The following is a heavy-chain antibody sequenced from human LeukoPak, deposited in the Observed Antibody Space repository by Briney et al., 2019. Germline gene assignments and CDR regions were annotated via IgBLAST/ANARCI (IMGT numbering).Heavy chain of an antibody. CDR1: GFTFNSYG. J-gene: IGHJ3*02. V-gene: IGHV3-30*18. CDR3: AKIPAGGGDSARAFGI. CDR2: ISYDGSNK. D-gene: IGHD2-21*02. Sequence: GGSLRLSCAASGFTFNSYGMHWVRQAPGKGLEWVAVISYDGSNKYYADSVKGRFTISRDNSKNTLYLQMNSLRAEDTAVYYCAKIPAGGGDSARAFGIWGQGTMVTVSS.